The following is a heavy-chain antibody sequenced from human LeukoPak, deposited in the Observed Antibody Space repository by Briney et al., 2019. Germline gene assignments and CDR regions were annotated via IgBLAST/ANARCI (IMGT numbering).Heavy chain of an antibody. CDR1: GDSMNSYY. CDR3: VRGGYYFDY. CDR2: IYCSGNVDYSGST. Sequence: SETLSLTCTVSGDSMNSYYWSWIRQPPGKGLEWIGYIYCSGNVDYSGSTDYHPSLKSRVTISEDTSKNHFSLKMTSVTAADTAVYYCVRGGYYFDYWGQGDLVTVSS. V-gene: IGHV4-59*01. J-gene: IGHJ4*02. D-gene: IGHD2-21*01.